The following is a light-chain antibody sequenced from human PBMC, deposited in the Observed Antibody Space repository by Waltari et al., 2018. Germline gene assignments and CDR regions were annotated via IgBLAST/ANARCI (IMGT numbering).Light chain of an antibody. CDR3: QVWDATSDYV. J-gene: IGLJ1*01. V-gene: IGLV3-21*02. CDR2: ENN. CDR1: DIGSKS. Sequence: SYVLTQPPSVSVAPGQTARITCGGHDIGSKSVHWYQQKPGQAPVLVVYENNDRPSGTPGGFSGYNFGNPATLTIIGVEAGDEADFYCQVWDATSDYVFGTGTILTVL.